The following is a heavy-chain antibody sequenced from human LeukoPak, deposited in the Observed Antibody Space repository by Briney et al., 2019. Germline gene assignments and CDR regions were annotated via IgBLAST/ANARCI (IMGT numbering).Heavy chain of an antibody. V-gene: IGHV4-59*01. J-gene: IGHJ4*02. CDR3: ARGSYYGSGSEGYFAY. D-gene: IGHD3-10*01. Sequence: SETLSLTCTVSGDSISSYYWSWIRQPPGKGLEWIGNMYYSGSTNYNPSLKSRVTISVDTSKNQFSLKLSSVTAADTAVYYCARGSYYGSGSEGYFAYWGQGTLVTVSS. CDR1: GDSISSYY. CDR2: MYYSGST.